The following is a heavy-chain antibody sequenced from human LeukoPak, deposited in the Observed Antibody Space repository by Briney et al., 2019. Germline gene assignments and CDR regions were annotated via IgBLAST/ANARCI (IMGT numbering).Heavy chain of an antibody. D-gene: IGHD4/OR15-4a*01. V-gene: IGHV3-74*01. CDR3: ARATYGGNPDY. CDR2: INSDGSST. Sequence: PGGSLRRSCAASGFIFSGYWMHWVRQAPGKGLVWVSRINSDGSSTTYADSVKGRFTISRDNAKNTLHLQMNSLTAEDTAVYYCARATYGGNPDYWGQGTLVTVSS. J-gene: IGHJ4*02. CDR1: GFIFSGYW.